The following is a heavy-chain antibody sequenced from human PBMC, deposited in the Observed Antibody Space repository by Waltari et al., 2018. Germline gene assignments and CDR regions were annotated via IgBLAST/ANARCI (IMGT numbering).Heavy chain of an antibody. CDR2: IWYDGSNK. Sequence: QVQLVESGGGVVQPGRSLRLSCAASGFTFSSYGMHWVRQAPGKGLGCVAVIWYDGSNKYYADSVKGRFTISRDNSKNTLYLQMNSLRAEDTAVYYCAKVGYSYGSTYYYYYMDVWGKGTTVTVSS. J-gene: IGHJ6*03. CDR1: GFTFSSYG. CDR3: AKVGYSYGSTYYYYYMDV. D-gene: IGHD5-18*01. V-gene: IGHV3-33*06.